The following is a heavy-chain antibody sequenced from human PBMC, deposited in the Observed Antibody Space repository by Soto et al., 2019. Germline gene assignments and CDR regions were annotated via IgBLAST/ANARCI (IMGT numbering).Heavy chain of an antibody. V-gene: IGHV4-30-4*01. Sequence: QVQLQESGPGLVKPSQTLSLTCTVPGATIRSDDFYWSWIRQPPGKGLEWIGNIYHSGSTDYNPSLKSRVTISKDTAKNQFSLKLGSVTAADTAVYYCARGSFVRGYFDSWGQGTLVTVSS. CDR2: IYHSGST. CDR1: GATIRSDDFY. J-gene: IGHJ4*02. CDR3: ARGSFVRGYFDS. D-gene: IGHD3-10*01.